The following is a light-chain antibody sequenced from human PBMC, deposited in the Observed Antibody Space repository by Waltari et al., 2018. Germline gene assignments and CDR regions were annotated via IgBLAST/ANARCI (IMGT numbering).Light chain of an antibody. CDR2: YDS. Sequence: SYVLTQSPSVSVAPGKTAWITCGGNNIGTKSVHWYQQKPGQAPILVISYDSDRPSGIPGRFSGSNAGNTATLTISRVEAADEADYYCQVGDANNDPGVFATGTEVTVL. V-gene: IGLV3-21*04. J-gene: IGLJ1*01. CDR1: NIGTKS. CDR3: QVGDANNDPGV.